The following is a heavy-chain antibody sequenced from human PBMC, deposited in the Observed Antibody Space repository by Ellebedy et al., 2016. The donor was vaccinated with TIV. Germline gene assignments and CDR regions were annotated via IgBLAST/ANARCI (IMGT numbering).Heavy chain of an antibody. D-gene: IGHD3-3*01. V-gene: IGHV4-34*01. CDR1: GGSFSGYY. CDR3: AGSRDDFWSGLNNWFDP. J-gene: IGHJ5*02. CDR2: INHSGST. Sequence: SETLSLTXAVYGGSFSGYYWSWIRQPPGKGLEWIGEINHSGSTNYNPSLKSRVTISVDTSKNQFSLKLSSVTAADTAVYYCAGSRDDFWSGLNNWFDPWGQGTLVTVSS.